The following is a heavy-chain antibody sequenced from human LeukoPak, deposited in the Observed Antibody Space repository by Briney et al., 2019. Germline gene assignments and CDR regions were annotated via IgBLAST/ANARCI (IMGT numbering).Heavy chain of an antibody. J-gene: IGHJ5*02. D-gene: IGHD6-6*01. CDR2: IYPGDSDT. V-gene: IGHV5-51*01. CDR3: ARGIEYSSSPGWFDP. CDR1: GYSFTSYW. Sequence: GASLKISCKASGYSFTSYWIGWVRQTPGKGLEWMGIIYPGDSDTRYSPSFQGQVTISADKSISTAYLQWSSLKASDTAMYYCARGIEYSSSPGWFDPWGQGTLVTVSS.